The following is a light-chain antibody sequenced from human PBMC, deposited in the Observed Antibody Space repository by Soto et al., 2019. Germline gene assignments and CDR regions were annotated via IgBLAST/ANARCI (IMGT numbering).Light chain of an antibody. CDR3: QQRSEWPRT. Sequence: EIVLTQSPATLSLSPGERATLSCRASQSISSSLAWYQQKPGQAPRLLIYDASTRATGFPARFSGSRSGTDFTLTIGSLEPEDFAVYYCQQRSEWPRTFGQGTKVEIK. V-gene: IGKV3-11*01. CDR1: QSISSS. J-gene: IGKJ1*01. CDR2: DAS.